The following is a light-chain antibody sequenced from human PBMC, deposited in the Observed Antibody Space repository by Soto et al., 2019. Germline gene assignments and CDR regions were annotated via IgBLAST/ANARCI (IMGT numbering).Light chain of an antibody. CDR3: AAWDDSLSGPV. V-gene: IGLV1-47*02. CDR2: SNN. CDR1: SSNIGTNY. Sequence: QAVVTQPPSASGTPGQRVTISCSGSSSNIGTNYVYWYQQLPGTAPKLLIYSNNQRPSGVPDRFSGSKSGTSASLAISGLRSEDEADYSCAAWDDSLSGPVFGGGTKVTVL. J-gene: IGLJ3*02.